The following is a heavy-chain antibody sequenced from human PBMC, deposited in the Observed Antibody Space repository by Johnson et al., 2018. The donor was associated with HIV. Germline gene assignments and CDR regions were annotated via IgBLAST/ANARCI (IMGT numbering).Heavy chain of an antibody. D-gene: IGHD3-22*01. J-gene: IGHJ3*02. V-gene: IGHV3-74*02. CDR2: INTDGTNS. CDR1: GFIFSNYW. CDR3: ARGSYYDSSGDAFDI. Sequence: VQLVESGGGVVQTGGSLRLSCVASGFIFSNYWMHWVRQAPGKGLVWVSRINTDGTNSAFADFLKGRSTISRDNAKSTLYLQMNSLRAEDTAVYYCARGSYYDSSGDAFDIWGQGTMVTVSS.